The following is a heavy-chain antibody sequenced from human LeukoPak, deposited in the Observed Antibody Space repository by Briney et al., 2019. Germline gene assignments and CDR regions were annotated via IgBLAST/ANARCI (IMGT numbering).Heavy chain of an antibody. CDR2: INPSGGST. J-gene: IGHJ4*02. Sequence: ASVKVSCKASGYTFTSFHMHWVRQAPGQGLEWMGIINPSGGSTSYAQKFQGIVFMTRDTSTSTVYMELSSLRSEDTAVYYCARDPRGNSYGYNFDYWGQGTLVTVSS. D-gene: IGHD5-18*01. CDR1: GYTFTSFH. CDR3: ARDPRGNSYGYNFDY. V-gene: IGHV1-46*01.